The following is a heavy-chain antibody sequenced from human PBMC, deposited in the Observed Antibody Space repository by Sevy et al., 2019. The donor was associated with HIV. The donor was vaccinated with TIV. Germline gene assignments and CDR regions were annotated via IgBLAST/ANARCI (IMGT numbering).Heavy chain of an antibody. D-gene: IGHD1-26*01. Sequence: GGSLRLSCAGSGFTFSSFWMTWVRQGPGKGLEWVANIKKDGSEKYHKDSVKGRFTISRENAKNSRYRQMNSLRAEDTAVYYCARDCNSASCLWGLDVWGQGTTVTVSS. V-gene: IGHV3-7*03. CDR1: GFTFSSFW. J-gene: IGHJ6*02. CDR2: IKKDGSEK. CDR3: ARDCNSASCLWGLDV.